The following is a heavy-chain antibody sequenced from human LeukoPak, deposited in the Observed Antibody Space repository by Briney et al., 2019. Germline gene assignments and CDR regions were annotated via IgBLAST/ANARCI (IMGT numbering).Heavy chain of an antibody. CDR2: ISGSGGST. Sequence: GGSLRLSCAASGLTFSSYGMSWVRQAPGKGLEWVSAISGSGGSTYYADSVKGRFTISRDNSKNTLYLQMNSLRAEDTAVYYCANMAGGGSRYYYYYYYMDVWGKGTTVTISS. J-gene: IGHJ6*03. CDR1: GLTFSSYG. D-gene: IGHD3-10*01. V-gene: IGHV3-23*01. CDR3: ANMAGGGSRYYYYYYYMDV.